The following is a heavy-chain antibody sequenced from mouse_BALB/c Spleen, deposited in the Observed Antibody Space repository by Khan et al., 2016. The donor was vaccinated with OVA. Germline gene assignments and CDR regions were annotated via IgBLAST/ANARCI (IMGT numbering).Heavy chain of an antibody. D-gene: IGHD4-1*01. V-gene: IGHV5-6*01. CDR3: ASHLTGSFAY. CDR1: GFTFSSYS. CDR2: ISSGGDYT. J-gene: IGHJ3*01. Sequence: EVELVESGGDLVKPGGSLKLSCAASGFTFSSYSMSWVRQTPDKRLEWVASISSGGDYTYYPDIVKGRFTISRDNAKNTLYLGMSSLKSEDTAMYYCASHLTGSFAYWGQGTLVTVSA.